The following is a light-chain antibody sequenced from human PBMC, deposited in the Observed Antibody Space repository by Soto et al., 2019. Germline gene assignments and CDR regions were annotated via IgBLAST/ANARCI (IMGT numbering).Light chain of an antibody. V-gene: IGKV3-15*01. Sequence: EIGMTQSPATLSVSPGERATLSCRASQTIYSNVAWYQQRPGQPPRLLIYRSSTRATGTPARFSGSGSGTEFTLTINRLQSEDFAVYYCQQYQNLWTFGQGTKVDIK. CDR2: RSS. J-gene: IGKJ1*01. CDR1: QTIYSN. CDR3: QQYQNLWT.